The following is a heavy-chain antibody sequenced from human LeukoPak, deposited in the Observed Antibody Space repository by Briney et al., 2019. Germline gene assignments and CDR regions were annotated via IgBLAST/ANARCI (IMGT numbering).Heavy chain of an antibody. CDR3: AKMSGQYSRDAFDI. D-gene: IGHD6-6*01. CDR2: IKQDGSDK. J-gene: IGHJ3*02. Sequence: PGGSLRLSCAASGFTFSNYWMTWVRQAPGKGLEWVANIKQDGSDKYYMDSVKGRFTISRDNARNSLYLQMNSLRAEDTAVYYCAKMSGQYSRDAFDIWGQGTMVTVSS. V-gene: IGHV3-7*01. CDR1: GFTFSNYW.